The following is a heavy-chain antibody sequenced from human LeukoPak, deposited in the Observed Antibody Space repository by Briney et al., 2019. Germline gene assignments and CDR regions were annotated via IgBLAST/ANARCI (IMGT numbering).Heavy chain of an antibody. CDR3: TTDRFTMVRGVIITRWFDP. CDR2: INRDASSI. D-gene: IGHD3-10*01. CDR1: GFTFSTYW. Sequence: PGGSLRLSCAASGFTFSTYWMHWVRQAPGKGLVWVSRINRDASSIAYADSVQGRFTISRDNAKNTLYLQMNNLRAEDTAVYYCTTDRFTMVRGVIITRWFDPWGQGTLVTVSS. J-gene: IGHJ5*02. V-gene: IGHV3-74*01.